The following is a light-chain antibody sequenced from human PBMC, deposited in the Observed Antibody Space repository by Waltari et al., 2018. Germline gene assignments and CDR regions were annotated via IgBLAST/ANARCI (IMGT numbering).Light chain of an antibody. Sequence: DIQMTQSPSSLSASVGDRVIITCRPGHSIDSYLNWYQQKPGKAPKLLIYAASSLQSGVPSRFSGSGSGTEFTLTISSLQPEDFATYYCQQTYSTPSCTFGQGTKLEIK. CDR1: HSIDSY. J-gene: IGKJ2*02. CDR2: AAS. V-gene: IGKV1-39*01. CDR3: QQTYSTPSCT.